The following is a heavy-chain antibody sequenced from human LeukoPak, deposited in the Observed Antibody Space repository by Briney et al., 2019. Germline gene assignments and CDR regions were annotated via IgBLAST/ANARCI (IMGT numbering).Heavy chain of an antibody. CDR1: GGSISTYY. J-gene: IGHJ4*02. CDR2: FYYTGGT. CDR3: ARGGNALDY. Sequence: KPSETLSLTCTVSGGSISTYYWSWIRQPPGKGLDWIGSFYYTGGTNYNPSLRSRVTISLDTSKNQISLRLSSVTAADTAVYYCARGGNALDYWGQGTLVTVSS. D-gene: IGHD4-23*01. V-gene: IGHV4-59*01.